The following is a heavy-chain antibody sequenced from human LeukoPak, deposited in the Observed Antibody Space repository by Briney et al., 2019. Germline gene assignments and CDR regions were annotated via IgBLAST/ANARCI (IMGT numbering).Heavy chain of an antibody. V-gene: IGHV1-46*01. CDR2: INPSGGST. J-gene: IGHJ4*02. D-gene: IGHD5-12*01. CDR1: GYTFTSYY. Sequence: ASVKVFCKASGYTFTSYYMHWVRQAPGQGLEWMGIINPSGGSTSYAQKFQGRVTMTRDMSTSTVYMELSSLRSEDTAVYYCARETGYSGYDPQFDYWGQGTLVTVSS. CDR3: ARETGYSGYDPQFDY.